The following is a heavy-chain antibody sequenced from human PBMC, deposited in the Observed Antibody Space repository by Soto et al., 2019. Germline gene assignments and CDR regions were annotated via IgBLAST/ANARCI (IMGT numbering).Heavy chain of an antibody. J-gene: IGHJ5*02. CDR3: AKGDLYYDILTGP. D-gene: IGHD3-9*01. V-gene: IGHV3-23*01. CDR2: ITTSGDST. Sequence: GGSLRLSCAASGFTFSSYAMSWVRQAPGKGLEWVSVITTSGDSTYYADSVKGRFTISRDNSKNTLYLQMNSLRAEDTAIYYCAKGDLYYDILTGPWGQGTLVTVSS. CDR1: GFTFSSYA.